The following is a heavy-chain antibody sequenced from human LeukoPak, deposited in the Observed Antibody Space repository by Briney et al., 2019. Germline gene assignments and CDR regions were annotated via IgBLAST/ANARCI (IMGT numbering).Heavy chain of an antibody. Sequence: SETLSLTCTVSGGSISTYYWSWIRRPPGRGLEWIAFIHASGPTNYNPSLKSRITISVDTSKNQFSLKLSSVTAADTAVYYCARHDAGIAARPFDNWGQGTLVTVSS. CDR3: ARHDAGIAARPFDN. CDR1: GGSISTYY. D-gene: IGHD6-6*01. CDR2: IHASGPT. J-gene: IGHJ4*02. V-gene: IGHV4-4*09.